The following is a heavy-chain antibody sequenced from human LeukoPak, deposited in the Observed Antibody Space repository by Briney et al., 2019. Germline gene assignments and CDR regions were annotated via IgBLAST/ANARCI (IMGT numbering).Heavy chain of an antibody. CDR2: IQEDGSEK. CDR3: ARSRWGSGSLDY. Sequence: GGSLRLSCAASGFTFSSSWMSWVRQAPGKGLECVANIQEDGSEKNYMDSVRGRFTISRDNAKNSLYLQMNSLRAEDTAVYYCARSRWGSGSLDYWGQGTLVTVSS. J-gene: IGHJ4*02. D-gene: IGHD3-10*01. V-gene: IGHV3-7*01. CDR1: GFTFSSSW.